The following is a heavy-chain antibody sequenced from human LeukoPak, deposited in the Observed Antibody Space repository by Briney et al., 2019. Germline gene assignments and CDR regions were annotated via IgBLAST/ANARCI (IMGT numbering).Heavy chain of an antibody. CDR3: ARVRGSSWSSFDY. J-gene: IGHJ4*02. Sequence: SETLSLTCTVSGGSISSYYWSWIRQPPGKGLEWIGYIYYSGSTNYNPSLKSRVTISVDTPKNQFSLKLSSVTAADTAVYYCARVRGSSWSSFDYWGQGTLVTVSS. D-gene: IGHD6-13*01. CDR2: IYYSGST. CDR1: GGSISSYY. V-gene: IGHV4-59*01.